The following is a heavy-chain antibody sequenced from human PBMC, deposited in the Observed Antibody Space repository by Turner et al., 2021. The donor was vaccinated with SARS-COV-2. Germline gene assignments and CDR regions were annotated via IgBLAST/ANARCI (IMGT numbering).Heavy chain of an antibody. CDR1: GDTLTELS. CDR2: FDPEDGET. V-gene: IGHV1-24*01. J-gene: IGHJ5*02. CDR3: TTGYQLRVNWFDP. D-gene: IGHD2-2*01. Sequence: QVQLVQSGAGVKKPGASVKVSCKISGDTLTELSMYWVRQAPGKGLECMGGFDPEDGETIDAQNLQGRVTMTEDTSTDKAYMELSSLRSADTAVYFCTTGYQLRVNWFDPWGQGTLVTVSS.